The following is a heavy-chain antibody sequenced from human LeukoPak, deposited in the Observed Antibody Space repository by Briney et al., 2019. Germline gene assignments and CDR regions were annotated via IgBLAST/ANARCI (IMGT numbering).Heavy chain of an antibody. CDR2: INHSGST. CDR1: GGSFSGYY. J-gene: IGHJ4*02. CDR3: ARGRFPSITMIVVVTRPYFDY. V-gene: IGHV4-34*01. D-gene: IGHD3-22*01. Sequence: SETLSLTCAVYGGSFSGYYWSWIRQPPGKGLEWIGEINHSGSTNYNPSLKSRVTISVDTSKNQFSLKLSSVTAADTAVYYCARGRFPSITMIVVVTRPYFDYWGQGTLVTVSS.